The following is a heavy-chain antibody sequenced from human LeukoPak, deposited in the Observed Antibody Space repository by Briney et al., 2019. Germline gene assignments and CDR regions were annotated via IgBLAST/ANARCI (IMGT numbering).Heavy chain of an antibody. CDR3: ASGYCSGGSCFYTPYYFDY. CDR2: IRYDGSNN. Sequence: GGSLRLSCAASGFIFSSYGMHWVRQAPGKGLEWVAFIRYDGSNNYYADSVKGRFTISRDNSKNTLYLQMNSLRAEDTAVYYCASGYCSGGSCFYTPYYFDYWSQGTLVTVSS. CDR1: GFIFSSYG. J-gene: IGHJ4*02. D-gene: IGHD2-15*01. V-gene: IGHV3-30*02.